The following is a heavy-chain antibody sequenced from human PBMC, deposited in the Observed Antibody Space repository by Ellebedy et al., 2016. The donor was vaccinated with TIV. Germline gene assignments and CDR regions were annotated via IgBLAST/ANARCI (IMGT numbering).Heavy chain of an antibody. V-gene: IGHV4-38-2*02. CDR3: ARESYYIDQSGETNWFDP. CDR1: DYSISRGFY. Sequence: MPSETLSLTCTVSDYSISRGFYWGWIRQPPGKGLEWIGTIYHSGSTFYNPSLKSRVTISVDTSKNQFSLKLTSVTAADTAVYYCARESYYIDQSGETNWFDPWGQGTLVTVSS. J-gene: IGHJ5*02. D-gene: IGHD3-10*01. CDR2: IYHSGST.